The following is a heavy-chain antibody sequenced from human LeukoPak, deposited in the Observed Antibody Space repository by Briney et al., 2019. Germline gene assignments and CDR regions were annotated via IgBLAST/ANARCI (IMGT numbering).Heavy chain of an antibody. V-gene: IGHV5-51*01. J-gene: IGHJ4*02. D-gene: IGHD2-2*01. CDR2: IYPGDSDT. CDR1: GYSFTSYW. Sequence: GESLNISCKGSGYSFTSYWIGRVRQMPGKGLEWMGIIYPGDSDTRYSPSFQGQVTISADKSISTAYLQWSSLKASDTAMYYCARHRLPAANGAFDSWGQGTLVTVSS. CDR3: ARHRLPAANGAFDS.